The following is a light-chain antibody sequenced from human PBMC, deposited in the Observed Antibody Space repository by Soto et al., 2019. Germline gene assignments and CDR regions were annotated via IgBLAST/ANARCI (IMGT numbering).Light chain of an antibody. CDR2: AAS. CDR1: QDIAIY. Sequence: IQLTQSPSSLSASVGDRVTITCRASQDIAIYLAWYQQKPGEAPKLLIYAASTLYGGVPSRFSGSGSGTDFALTITSLQAEEFATYYCQQLRRYPSTFGGGTKVEIK. V-gene: IGKV1-9*01. CDR3: QQLRRYPST. J-gene: IGKJ4*01.